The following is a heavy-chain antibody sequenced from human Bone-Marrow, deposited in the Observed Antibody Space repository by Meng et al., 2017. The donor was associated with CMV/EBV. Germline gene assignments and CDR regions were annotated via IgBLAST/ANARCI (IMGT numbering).Heavy chain of an antibody. CDR1: GFTFDDYG. V-gene: IGHV3-20*04. J-gene: IGHJ4*02. CDR2: INWNGGST. D-gene: IGHD6-13*01. Sequence: GGSLRLSCAASGFTFDDYGMSWVRQAPGKGLEWVSGINWNGGSTGYADSVKGRFTISRDNAKNSLYLQMNSLGAEDTAVYYCAKEPSSWYRPSFDYWGQGTLVTVSS. CDR3: AKEPSSWYRPSFDY.